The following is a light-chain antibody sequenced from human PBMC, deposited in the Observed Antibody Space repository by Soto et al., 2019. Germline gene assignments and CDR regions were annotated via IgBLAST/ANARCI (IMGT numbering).Light chain of an antibody. CDR2: GAS. CDR3: QQYNNWPPT. Sequence: EIVMTQSPATLSVSPGERATLSCRASQRVSSNLAWYQQKPGQAPRLLIYGASTRATGIPARFSGSGSGTEFTLTISSLQSEDFAVYYCQQYNNWPPTCGGGTKVEIK. J-gene: IGKJ4*01. CDR1: QRVSSN. V-gene: IGKV3-15*01.